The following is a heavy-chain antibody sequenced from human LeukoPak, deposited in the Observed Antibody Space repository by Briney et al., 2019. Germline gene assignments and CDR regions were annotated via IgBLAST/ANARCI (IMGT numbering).Heavy chain of an antibody. CDR3: ARGYSYGLYYYGMDV. D-gene: IGHD5-18*01. J-gene: IGHJ6*02. CDR1: GFTFSSYE. CDR2: ISSSGSTI. V-gene: IGHV3-48*03. Sequence: GGSLRLSCAASGFTFSSYEMNWVRQAPGKGLEWVSYISSSGSTIYYADSVKGRFTISRDNAKNSLYLQMNSLRAEDTAVYYCARGYSYGLYYYGMDVWGQGTTVTASS.